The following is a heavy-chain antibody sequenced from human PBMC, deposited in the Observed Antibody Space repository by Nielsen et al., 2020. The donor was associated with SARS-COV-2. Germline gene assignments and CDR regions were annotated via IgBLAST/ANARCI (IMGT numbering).Heavy chain of an antibody. J-gene: IGHJ6*02. D-gene: IGHD2-15*01. CDR3: ARDLVAARDYYYYGMDV. CDR1: GGTFSSYA. CDR2: IIPIFGTA. V-gene: IGHV1-69*06. Sequence: SVKVSCKASGGTFSSYAISWVRQAPGQGLEWMGGIIPIFGTANYAQKFQGRVTITADKSTSTAYMELSSLRSEDTAVYYCARDLVAARDYYYYGMDVWGQGTTVTVSS.